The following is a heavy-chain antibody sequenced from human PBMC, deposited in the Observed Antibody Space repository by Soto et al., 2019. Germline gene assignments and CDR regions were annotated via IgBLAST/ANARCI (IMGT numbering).Heavy chain of an antibody. D-gene: IGHD3-10*01. Sequence: SETLSLTCAVSGGSISSGGYSWSWIRQPPGKGLEWIGYIYHSGSTYYNPSLKSRVTISVDRSKNQFSLKLSSVTAADTAVYYCARGLLLWFGELSSWFDPWGQGTLVTVS. J-gene: IGHJ5*02. CDR1: GGSISSGGYS. CDR3: ARGLLLWFGELSSWFDP. CDR2: IYHSGST. V-gene: IGHV4-30-2*01.